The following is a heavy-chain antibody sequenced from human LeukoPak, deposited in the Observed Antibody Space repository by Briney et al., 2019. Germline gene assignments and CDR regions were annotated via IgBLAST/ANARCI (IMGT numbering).Heavy chain of an antibody. CDR3: ARRYSGSVSWFDP. Sequence: SETLSLTCAVYGGSFSGYYWSWIRQPPGKGLEWIGEINHSGSTNYNPSLESRVTISVDTSKNQFSLKLSSVTAADTAVYYCARRYSGSVSWFDPWGQGTLVTVSS. CDR1: GGSFSGYY. CDR2: INHSGST. V-gene: IGHV4-34*01. D-gene: IGHD6-25*01. J-gene: IGHJ5*02.